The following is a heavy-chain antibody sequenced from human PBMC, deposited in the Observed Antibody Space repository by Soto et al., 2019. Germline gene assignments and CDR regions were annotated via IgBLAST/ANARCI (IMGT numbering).Heavy chain of an antibody. CDR2: ISYDGSNK. CDR1: GFTFSSYA. CDR3: ARLSSSSWHDF. V-gene: IGHV3-30-3*01. D-gene: IGHD6-13*01. J-gene: IGHJ4*02. Sequence: QVQLVESGGGVVQPGRSLRLSCAASGFTFSSYAMHWVRQAPGKGLEWVAVISYDGSNKYYADSVKGRFTISRDNSKNTRYLQMNSLRAEDTAVSYCARLSSSSWHDFWGQGTLVTVSS.